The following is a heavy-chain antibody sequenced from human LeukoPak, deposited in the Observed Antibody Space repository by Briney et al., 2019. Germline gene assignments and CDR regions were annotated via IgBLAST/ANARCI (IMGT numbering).Heavy chain of an antibody. D-gene: IGHD5-18*01. CDR3: ARHLSGITGYTYGRGIDY. Sequence: PGGSLRLSCAASGFTFRRYSMSWVRQAPGKGLEWVANIKKDGSEKYSVDSVKGRFTISRDNAKTSLYLQMNSLRAEDTAVYYCARHLSGITGYTYGRGIDYWGQGTLVTVSS. CDR2: IKKDGSEK. V-gene: IGHV3-7*01. CDR1: GFTFRRYS. J-gene: IGHJ4*02.